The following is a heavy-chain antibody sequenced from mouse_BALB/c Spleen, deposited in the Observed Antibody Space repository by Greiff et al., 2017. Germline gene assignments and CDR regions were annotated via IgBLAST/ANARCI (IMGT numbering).Heavy chain of an antibody. CDR2: ILPGSGST. J-gene: IGHJ1*01. V-gene: IGHV1-9*01. CDR3: ARDYGSSYWYFDV. D-gene: IGHD1-1*01. CDR1: GYTFSSYW. Sequence: QVQLKQSGAELMKPGASVKISCKATGYTFSSYWIEWVKQRPGHGLEWIGEILPGSGSTNYNEKFKGKATFTADTSSNTAYMQLSSLTSEDSAVYYCARDYGSSYWYFDVWGAGTTVTVSS.